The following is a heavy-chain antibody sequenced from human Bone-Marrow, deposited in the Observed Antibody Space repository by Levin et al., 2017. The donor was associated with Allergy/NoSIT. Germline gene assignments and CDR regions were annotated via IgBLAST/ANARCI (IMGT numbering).Heavy chain of an antibody. D-gene: IGHD4-17*01. CDR1: GDSITNTEYH. J-gene: IGHJ6*02. CDR3: ARNGPYFYGMDI. V-gene: IGHV4-30-4*01. Sequence: SETLSLTCTVSGDSITNTEYHWDWVRQSPGKGLEWIGYYYNSGDTDYNPSLQGRVSISVDTSRNQFSLRLNSVTAADTAVYYCARNGPYFYGMDIWGQGTTVTVSS. CDR2: YYNSGDT.